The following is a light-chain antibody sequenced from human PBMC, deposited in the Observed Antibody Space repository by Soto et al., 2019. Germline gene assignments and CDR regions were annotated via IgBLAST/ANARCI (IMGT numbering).Light chain of an antibody. CDR2: GAS. CDR3: QLYGSSRT. V-gene: IGKV3-20*01. Sequence: EIVLTQSPGTLSLSPGERATLSCRASQSVSSSYLAWYQQKPGQAPRLLIYGASSRATCIPERFSGSGSGRDFTLTNSRLEPEDFAVYYCQLYGSSRTFGQGTKVEIK. CDR1: QSVSSSY. J-gene: IGKJ1*01.